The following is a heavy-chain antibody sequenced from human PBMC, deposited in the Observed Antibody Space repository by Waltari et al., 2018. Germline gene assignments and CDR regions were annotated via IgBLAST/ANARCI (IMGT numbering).Heavy chain of an antibody. J-gene: IGHJ4*02. V-gene: IGHV4-61*01. CDR1: GGSVSSGSYY. Sequence: QVQLQESGPGLVKPSETLSLTCTVSGGSVSSGSYYWSWIRQPPGKGLEWIGYIYYSWSTNYNPSLKSRVTISVDTSKNQFSLKLSSVTAADTAVYYCASVQLERPGAYYFDYWGQGTLVTISS. CDR3: ASVQLERPGAYYFDY. CDR2: IYYSWST. D-gene: IGHD1-1*01.